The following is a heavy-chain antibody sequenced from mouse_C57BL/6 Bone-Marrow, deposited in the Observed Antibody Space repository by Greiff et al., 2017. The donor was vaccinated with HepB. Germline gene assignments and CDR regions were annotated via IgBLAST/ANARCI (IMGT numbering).Heavy chain of an antibody. CDR1: GYTFTSYW. Sequence: QVQLKESGAELVKPGASVKMSCKASGYTFTSYWITWVKQRPGQGLEWIGDIYPGSGSTNYNEKFKGKATLTADKSSSTAYMQFSSLTSEDSAIYYCARGSGRYFDVWGTGTTVTVSS. CDR3: ARGSGRYFDV. J-gene: IGHJ1*03. D-gene: IGHD1-1*01. V-gene: IGHV1-55*01. CDR2: IYPGSGST.